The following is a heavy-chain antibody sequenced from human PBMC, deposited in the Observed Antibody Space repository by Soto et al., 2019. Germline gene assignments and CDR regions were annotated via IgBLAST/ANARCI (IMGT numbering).Heavy chain of an antibody. J-gene: IGHJ4*02. CDR3: ARGGAVSSGWYDGH. V-gene: IGHV3-74*01. D-gene: IGHD6-19*01. CDR1: GFTFSTYN. Sequence: EVQLVESGGGLVQPGGSLRLSCGASGFTFSTYNMHWVRQGPGKGLVWVSRINSDGSSTRYADSVKGRSTISRDHAKNTRYLQMNRLRVEDTAIYYCARGGAVSSGWYDGHWGRGTLVTVSS. CDR2: INSDGSST.